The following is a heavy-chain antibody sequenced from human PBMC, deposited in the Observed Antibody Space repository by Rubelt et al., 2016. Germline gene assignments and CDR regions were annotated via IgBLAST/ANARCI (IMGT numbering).Heavy chain of an antibody. D-gene: IGHD4-17*01. V-gene: IGHV1-18*01. CDR2: ISAYNGNT. Sequence: GWISAYNGNTNYAQKLQGRVTMTTDTSTSTAYMELRSLRSDDTAVYYCASIPKGEVGDYVAFDIWGQGTMVTVSS. CDR3: ASIPKGEVGDYVAFDI. J-gene: IGHJ3*02.